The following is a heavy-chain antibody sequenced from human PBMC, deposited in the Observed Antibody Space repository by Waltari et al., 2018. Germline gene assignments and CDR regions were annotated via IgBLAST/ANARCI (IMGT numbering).Heavy chain of an antibody. V-gene: IGHV1-69*04. J-gene: IGHJ4*02. D-gene: IGHD3-22*01. Sequence: QVQLVQSGAEVKKPGSSVKVSCKASGGTFSSYAIIWVRQAPGQGLEWMGGIIPILGIANYAQKFQGRVTITADESTSTAYMELSSLRSEDTAVYYCARSQGYYYDSSGLFDYWGQGTLVTVSS. CDR2: IIPILGIA. CDR3: ARSQGYYYDSSGLFDY. CDR1: GGTFSSYA.